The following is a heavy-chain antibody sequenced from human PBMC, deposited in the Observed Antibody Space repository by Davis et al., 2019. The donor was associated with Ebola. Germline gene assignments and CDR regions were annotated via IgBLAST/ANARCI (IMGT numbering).Heavy chain of an antibody. CDR2: IYNSGST. CDR1: GGSISSSTYY. V-gene: IGHV4-39*01. J-gene: IGHJ5*02. Sequence: MPGGSLRLSCAVSGGSISSSTYYWGWIRQPPGKGLEWIGSIYNSGSTYYNPSLESRVTVSLDTPRNQFSLKLSSVTAADTAVYYCAGASRITMMSWGQGTLVTVSS. CDR3: AGASRITMMS. D-gene: IGHD3-22*01.